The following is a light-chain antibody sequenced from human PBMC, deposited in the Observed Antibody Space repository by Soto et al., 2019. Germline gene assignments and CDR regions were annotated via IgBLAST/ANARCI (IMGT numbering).Light chain of an antibody. CDR2: DAS. Sequence: DIQMTQSPSSLSASVGDRVAITCQASQDITNYLNWYQQKPGKAPKLLIYDASNLETGVPSRFSGSVSGTDFTFTISTLQPEDIATYYCQQYYNCPLTFGGGTKVEIK. V-gene: IGKV1-33*01. CDR3: QQYYNCPLT. CDR1: QDITNY. J-gene: IGKJ4*01.